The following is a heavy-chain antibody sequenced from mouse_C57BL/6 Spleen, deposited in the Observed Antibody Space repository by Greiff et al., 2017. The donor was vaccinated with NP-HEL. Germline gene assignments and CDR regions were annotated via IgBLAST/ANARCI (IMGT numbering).Heavy chain of an antibody. CDR2: INYDGSST. D-gene: IGHD1-1*01. V-gene: IGHV5-16*01. J-gene: IGHJ4*01. CDR3: ARDSPATGAMDY. CDR1: GFTFSDYY. Sequence: EVMLVESEGGLVQPGRSMKLSCTASGFTFSDYYMAWVRQVPEKGLEWVANINYDGSSTYYLDSLKSRFIISRDNAKNILYLQMSSLKSEDTATYYCARDSPATGAMDYWGQGTSVTVSS.